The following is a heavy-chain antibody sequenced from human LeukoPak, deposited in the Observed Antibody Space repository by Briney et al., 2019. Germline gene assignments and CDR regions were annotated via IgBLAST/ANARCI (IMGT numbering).Heavy chain of an antibody. V-gene: IGHV3-9*01. CDR3: AKDHSYSISQHYFDY. D-gene: IGHD6-6*01. CDR1: GFTFDDYA. J-gene: IGHJ4*02. Sequence: GRSLRLSCAASGFTFDDYAMHWVRQAPGEGLEWVSGISWNSGNIDYADSVKGRLTISRDNAKNSLYLQMNSLRAEDTALYYCAKDHSYSISQHYFDYWGQGTLVTVSS. CDR2: ISWNSGNI.